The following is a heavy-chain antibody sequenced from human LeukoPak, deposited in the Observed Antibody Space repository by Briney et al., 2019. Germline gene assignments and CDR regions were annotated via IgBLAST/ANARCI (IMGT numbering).Heavy chain of an antibody. Sequence: GGSLRLSCAASGFTFSTFSMNWVRQAPGKGLEWVSYISSNSYNIYHADSVKGRFTISRDNAENSLYLQMNSLRVEDTAVYYCPRVFVGTADYWGQGTLVTVSS. CDR1: GFTFSTFS. V-gene: IGHV3-48*01. D-gene: IGHD6-13*01. CDR2: ISSNSYNI. CDR3: PRVFVGTADY. J-gene: IGHJ4*02.